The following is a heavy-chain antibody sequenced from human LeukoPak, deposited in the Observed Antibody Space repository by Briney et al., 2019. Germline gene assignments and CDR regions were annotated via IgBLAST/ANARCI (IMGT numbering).Heavy chain of an antibody. J-gene: IGHJ4*02. D-gene: IGHD4-23*01. Sequence: GGSLRLSCAASGFTFSIYWMHWVRQAPGKGLVWVSRINSDGSSTSYADSVKGRFTISRDNAKNTLYLQMNSLRAEDTAVYYCSKEKSTVLTPGVDYWGQGTLVTVSS. CDR1: GFTFSIYW. CDR3: SKEKSTVLTPGVDY. V-gene: IGHV3-74*01. CDR2: INSDGSST.